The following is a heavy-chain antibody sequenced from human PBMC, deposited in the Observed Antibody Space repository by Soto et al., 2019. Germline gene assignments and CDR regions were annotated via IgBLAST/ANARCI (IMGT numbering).Heavy chain of an antibody. V-gene: IGHV1-69*13. CDR2: IIPIFGTA. D-gene: IGHD5-18*01. J-gene: IGHJ4*02. CDR3: ARVRPPTARDGRPFDY. Sequence: SVKVSCKASGGTFSSYAISWVRQAPGQGLEWMGGIIPIFGTANYAQKFQGRVTITADESTSTAYMELSSLRSEDTAVYYCARVRPPTARDGRPFDYWGQGTLVTVSS. CDR1: GGTFSSYA.